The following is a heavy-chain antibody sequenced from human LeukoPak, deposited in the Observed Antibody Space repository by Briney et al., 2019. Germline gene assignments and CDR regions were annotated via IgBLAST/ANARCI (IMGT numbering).Heavy chain of an antibody. CDR1: GYTLTELS. CDR2: FDLEDGDT. Sequence: GASVKVSCKGSGYTLTELSMHWVRQAPGKGLELMGGFDLEDGDTIYAQKFQGRVTMTEDTATDTAYMELSSLRSEDTAVYYCATWPTYYYDSSGYYHAFDIWGPGTIVTASS. V-gene: IGHV1-24*01. J-gene: IGHJ3*02. CDR3: ATWPTYYYDSSGYYHAFDI. D-gene: IGHD3-22*01.